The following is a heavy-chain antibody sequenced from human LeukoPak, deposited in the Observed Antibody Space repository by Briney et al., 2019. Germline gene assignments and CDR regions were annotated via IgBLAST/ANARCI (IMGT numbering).Heavy chain of an antibody. CDR1: GGSISSGGYY. Sequence: PSETLSLTCTVSGGSISSGGYYWSWIRQHPGKGLEWIGYIYYSGSTYYNPSLKSRVTISVDTSKNQFSLKLSSVTAADTAVYFFFIMQRTAYEILTGYYPVDAFDIWGQGTMVTVSS. D-gene: IGHD3-9*01. CDR2: IYYSGST. V-gene: IGHV4-31*03. J-gene: IGHJ3*02. CDR3: FIMQRTAYEILTGYYPVDAFDI.